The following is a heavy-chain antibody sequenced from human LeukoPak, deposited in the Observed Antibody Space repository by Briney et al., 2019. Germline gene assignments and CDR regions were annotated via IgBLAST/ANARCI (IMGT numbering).Heavy chain of an antibody. V-gene: IGHV1-69*05. CDR3: ARGFLVYCSSTSCYRWFDP. CDR2: IIPIFGTA. CDR1: GGTFSSYA. J-gene: IGHJ5*02. Sequence: GASVKVSCKASGGTFSSYAISWVRQAPGQGLEWMGGIIPIFGTANYAQKFQGRVTITTDESTSTAYMELSRLRSDDTAVYYCARGFLVYCSSTSCYRWFDPWGQGTLVTVSS. D-gene: IGHD2-2*02.